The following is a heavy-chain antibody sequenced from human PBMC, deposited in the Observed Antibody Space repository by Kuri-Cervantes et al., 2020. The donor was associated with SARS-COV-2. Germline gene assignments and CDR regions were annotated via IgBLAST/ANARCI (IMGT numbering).Heavy chain of an antibody. CDR2: ISAYNGNT. D-gene: IGHD2-2*01. Sequence: GESLKISCAASGFTFSSYWMSWVRQAPGQGLEWMGWISAYNGNTNYAQKLQGRVTMTTDTSTSTAYMELRSLGSDDTAVYYCARDGVVVVPAAIGVGALPFGPALYYYYMDVWGKGTTVTVSS. CDR1: GFTFSSYW. J-gene: IGHJ6*03. V-gene: IGHV1-18*01. CDR3: ARDGVVVVPAAIGVGALPFGPALYYYYMDV.